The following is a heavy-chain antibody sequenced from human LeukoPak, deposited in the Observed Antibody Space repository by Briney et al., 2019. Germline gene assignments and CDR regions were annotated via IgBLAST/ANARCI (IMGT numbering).Heavy chain of an antibody. D-gene: IGHD5-18*01. J-gene: IGHJ6*02. V-gene: IGHV1-69*13. CDR2: IIPIFGTA. CDR3: ARDGPQLWSHYYGMDV. Sequence: EASVKVSCKASGGTFSSYAISWVRQAPGQGLEWMGGIIPIFGTANYAQKFQGRVTITADESTSTAYMELSSLRSEDTAVYYCARDGPQLWSHYYGMDVWGQGTTVTVSS. CDR1: GGTFSSYA.